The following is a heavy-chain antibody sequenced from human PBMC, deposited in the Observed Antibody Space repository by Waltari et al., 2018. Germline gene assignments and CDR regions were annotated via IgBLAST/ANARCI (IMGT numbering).Heavy chain of an antibody. CDR1: GFIFSGPG. D-gene: IGHD4-17*01. Sequence: VQLLESGGGVVQPGGSLRLSCAASGFIFSGPGMPWVRQIPGKGLEWVAFISFDGKKIFDADSVRGRFTISRDNSNNIVFLQMNSLRPEDSGVYYCAKDGDYSLTEYDAFDVWGQGTVVTVSP. CDR2: ISFDGKKI. V-gene: IGHV3-30*02. J-gene: IGHJ3*01. CDR3: AKDGDYSLTEYDAFDV.